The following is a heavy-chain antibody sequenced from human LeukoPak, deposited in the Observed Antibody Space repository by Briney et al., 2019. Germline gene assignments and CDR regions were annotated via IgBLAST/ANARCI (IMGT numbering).Heavy chain of an antibody. CDR2: IIPIFGTA. D-gene: IGHD1-26*01. V-gene: IGHV1-69*13. J-gene: IGHJ4*02. CDR1: GDTFSSYA. Sequence: GASVKVSCKASGDTFSSYAFTWVRQAPGQGLEWMGGIIPIFGTANYAQKFQGRVTITADESTSTAYMELSSLRSEDTAVYYCARDPHIVGATTGGYWGQGTLVTVSS. CDR3: ARDPHIVGATTGGY.